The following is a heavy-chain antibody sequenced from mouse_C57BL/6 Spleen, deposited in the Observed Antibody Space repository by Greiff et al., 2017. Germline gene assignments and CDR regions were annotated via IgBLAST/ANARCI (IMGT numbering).Heavy chain of an antibody. J-gene: IGHJ2*01. CDR2: ISSGGSYT. D-gene: IGHD3-3*01. CDR3: ARLEGRDYFDY. CDR1: GFTFSSYG. V-gene: IGHV5-6*01. Sequence: EVQVVESGGDLVKPGGSLKLSCAASGFTFSSYGMSWVRQTPDKRLEWVATISSGGSYTYYPDSVKGQFTISRDNAKNTLYLQMSSLKSEDTAMYYCARLEGRDYFDYWGQGTTLTVSS.